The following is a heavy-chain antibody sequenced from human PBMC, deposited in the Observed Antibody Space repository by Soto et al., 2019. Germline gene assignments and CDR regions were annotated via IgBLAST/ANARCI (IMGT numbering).Heavy chain of an antibody. J-gene: IGHJ6*02. CDR1: GYTFTSYD. Sequence: ASVKVSCKASGYTFTSYDINWVRQATGQGLEWMGWMNPNSGNTGYAQKFQGRVTMTRNTSISTAYMELSSLRSEDTAVYYCARGRTYYDFWSGKMAQYGMDVWGQGTTVTVS. D-gene: IGHD3-3*01. CDR3: ARGRTYYDFWSGKMAQYGMDV. V-gene: IGHV1-8*01. CDR2: MNPNSGNT.